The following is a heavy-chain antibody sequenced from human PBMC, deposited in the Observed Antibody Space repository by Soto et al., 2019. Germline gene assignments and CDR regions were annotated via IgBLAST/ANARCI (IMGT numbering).Heavy chain of an antibody. J-gene: IGHJ4*02. CDR1: GYSFSKFG. Sequence: ASVKVSFKASGYSFSKFGFTWVRQAPGQGLEWMGWISAYKGNTDLAQKFQGRVTMTTDTSTSTAYMELWYLTSDDTAVYYCSRAGAYGSFYFFDYWGQGTLVTVSS. CDR3: SRAGAYGSFYFFDY. CDR2: ISAYKGNT. D-gene: IGHD3-10*01. V-gene: IGHV1-18*01.